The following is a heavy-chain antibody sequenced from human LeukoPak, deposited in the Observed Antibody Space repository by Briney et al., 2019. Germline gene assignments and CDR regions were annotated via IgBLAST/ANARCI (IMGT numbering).Heavy chain of an antibody. CDR1: GGSFSGYY. J-gene: IGHJ6*02. Sequence: SETLSLTCAVYGGSFSGYYWSWIRQPPGKGLEWIGEINHSGSTNYNPSLKSRVTISVDTSKNQFSLKLSSVTAADTAVYYCARGTRGYSGYDSNYYYYYGMDVWGQGTTVTVSS. D-gene: IGHD5-12*01. V-gene: IGHV4-34*01. CDR3: ARGTRGYSGYDSNYYYYYGMDV. CDR2: INHSGST.